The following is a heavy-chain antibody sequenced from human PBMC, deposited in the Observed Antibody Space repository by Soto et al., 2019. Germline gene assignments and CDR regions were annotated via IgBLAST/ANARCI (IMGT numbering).Heavy chain of an antibody. J-gene: IGHJ2*01. CDR1: GGSFSGYY. V-gene: IGHV4-34*01. CDR3: ARLGWYFDL. CDR2: INHSGST. Sequence: QVQLQQWGAGLLKPSETLSLTCAVYGGSFSGYYWSWIRQPPGKGLEWIGEINHSGSTNYNPSLKCRVTISLDTSKSQFTLKPSSVTAADTSVYYCARLGWYFDLWGRGTLVTVS. D-gene: IGHD3-16*01.